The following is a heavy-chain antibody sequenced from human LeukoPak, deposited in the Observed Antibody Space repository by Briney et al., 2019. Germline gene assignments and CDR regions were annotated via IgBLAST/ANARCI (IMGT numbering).Heavy chain of an antibody. Sequence: GGSLRLSCAASGITFSTAWMSWFRQAPGKGLEWVGRIKSKIGGATADYAAPVKDRFTISRDGSKNTLYLQMNSLKTEDTAVYYCATDRAWFDPWGQGTLVTVSS. V-gene: IGHV3-15*01. J-gene: IGHJ5*02. CDR2: IKSKIGGATA. D-gene: IGHD3-10*01. CDR3: ATDRAWFDP. CDR1: GITFSTAW.